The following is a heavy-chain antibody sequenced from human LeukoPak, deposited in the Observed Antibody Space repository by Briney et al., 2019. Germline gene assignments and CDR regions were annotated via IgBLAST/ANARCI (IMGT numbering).Heavy chain of an antibody. D-gene: IGHD1-26*01. V-gene: IGHV5-51*04. Sequence: GESLKIPCTAPGSNFRTIWIGWVRQMPGKGLEWMGMIYSNDSDIRYSPSFHGQVTISPEQPISSAYRQWSSLKASDSAMYYCGRTTGAPWGQGTLVTVSS. CDR3: GRTTGAP. J-gene: IGHJ5*02. CDR1: GSNFRTIW. CDR2: IYSNDSDI.